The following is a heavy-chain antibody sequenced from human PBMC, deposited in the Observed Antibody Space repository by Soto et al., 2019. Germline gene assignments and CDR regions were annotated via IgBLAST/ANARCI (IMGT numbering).Heavy chain of an antibody. J-gene: IGHJ4*02. CDR1: EYSFSNYW. Sequence: GESLKISCNTSEYSFSNYWIGWVRQKPGKGLEWMAIIYPGDSDTRYSQPFEGRVTISADKSITTAYLEWRSLEASDTATYYCLSPARDSFDSSTYRFDNWGQGTPVTVYS. D-gene: IGHD2-2*01. CDR3: LSPARDSFDSSTYRFDN. CDR2: IYPGDSDT. V-gene: IGHV5-51*01.